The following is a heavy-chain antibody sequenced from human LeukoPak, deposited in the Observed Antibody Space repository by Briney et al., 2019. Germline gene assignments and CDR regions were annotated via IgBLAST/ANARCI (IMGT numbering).Heavy chain of an antibody. CDR1: GFTFSSYS. CDR2: ISSSSSYI. D-gene: IGHD2-2*01. Sequence: GGSLRLSCAASGFTFSSYSMNWVRQAPGKGLEWVSSISSSSSYIYYADSVKGRFTISRDNAKNSLYLQMNSLRAEDTAVYYCARDGDIVVVPADLDYWGQGTLVTVSS. V-gene: IGHV3-21*01. J-gene: IGHJ4*02. CDR3: ARDGDIVVVPADLDY.